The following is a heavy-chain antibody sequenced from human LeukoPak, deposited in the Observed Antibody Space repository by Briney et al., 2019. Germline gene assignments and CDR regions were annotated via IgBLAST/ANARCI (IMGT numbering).Heavy chain of an antibody. CDR1: GYTFTSYA. J-gene: IGHJ6*03. CDR2: INAGNGNT. Sequence: GASVKVSCKASGYTFTSYAMHWVRQAPGQRLEWMGWINAGNGNTKYSQKFQGRVTITRDTSASTAYMELSSLRSEDTAVYYCARYGGTGTTFNYYYYYMDVWGKGTTVTVSS. V-gene: IGHV1-3*01. CDR3: ARYGGTGTTFNYYYYYMDV. D-gene: IGHD1-7*01.